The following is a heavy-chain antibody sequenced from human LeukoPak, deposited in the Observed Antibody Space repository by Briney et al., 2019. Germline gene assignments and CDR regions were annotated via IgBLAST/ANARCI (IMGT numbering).Heavy chain of an antibody. J-gene: IGHJ4*02. D-gene: IGHD3-16*01. CDR2: ITPNSGVT. V-gene: IGHV1-2*02. Sequence: ASVKVSCKASGYTFTGYYIHWVRQAPGQGLEWVGWITPNSGVTKFGQKFQGRVTMTRDTSISPVYMELSRLRSDDTAVYYFARDVAVRGFTLYYFDYWGQGTLVTVSS. CDR3: ARDVAVRGFTLYYFDY. CDR1: GYTFTGYY.